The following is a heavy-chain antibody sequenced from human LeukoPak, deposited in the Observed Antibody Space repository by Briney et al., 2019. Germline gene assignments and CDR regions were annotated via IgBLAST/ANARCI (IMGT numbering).Heavy chain of an antibody. V-gene: IGHV3-11*04. J-gene: IGHJ4*02. D-gene: IGHD3-10*01. CDR1: GFTFSDYY. Sequence: KPGGSLRLSCAASGFTFSDYYMSWIRQAPGKGLEWVSSNTSNGASVSYADSVKGRFTISRDNTKNLLYLQMNSLRVEDTAVYYCAREAYGSGNYPFDFWGQGTLVTVSS. CDR2: NTSNGASV. CDR3: AREAYGSGNYPFDF.